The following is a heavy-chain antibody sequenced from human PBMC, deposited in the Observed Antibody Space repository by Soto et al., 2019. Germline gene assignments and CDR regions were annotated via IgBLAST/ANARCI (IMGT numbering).Heavy chain of an antibody. V-gene: IGHV3-74*01. J-gene: IGHJ6*03. Sequence: GGSLGLSCAAAGFTFSSYWMYWVRQAPGKGLVWVSRINSDGSSTSYADSVKGRFTISRDNAKNTLYLQMNSLRAEDTAVYYCARERDYYYYMDVWGKGTTVTVSS. CDR2: INSDGSST. CDR3: ARERDYYYYMDV. CDR1: GFTFSSYW.